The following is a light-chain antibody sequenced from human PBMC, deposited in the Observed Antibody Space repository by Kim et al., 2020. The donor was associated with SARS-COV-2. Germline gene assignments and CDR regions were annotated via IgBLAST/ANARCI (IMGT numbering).Light chain of an antibody. Sequence: QSVLTQPPSVSGAPGQRVTISCTGTSSNIGAGYDVHWYQQLPEAAPKLLIHANTNRPSGVPDRFSGSKSGTSASLAIIGVLAEDEADYYCQSYDSSLRRVFGGGTQLTVL. CDR3: QSYDSSLRRV. J-gene: IGLJ3*02. V-gene: IGLV1-40*01. CDR1: SSNIGAGYD. CDR2: ANT.